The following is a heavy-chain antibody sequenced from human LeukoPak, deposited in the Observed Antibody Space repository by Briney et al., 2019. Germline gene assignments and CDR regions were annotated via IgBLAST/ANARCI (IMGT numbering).Heavy chain of an antibody. CDR3: ARTGTTSFGDYVGDWFDP. J-gene: IGHJ5*02. V-gene: IGHV5-51*01. Sequence: GESLKFSCKGSGYSFTNYWIGWVRQMPGKGLEWMGIIYPGDSETRYSPPFQGQVTTSADKSISTAYLQWSSLKASDTAMYYCARTGTTSFGDYVGDWFDPWGQGTPVTVSS. CDR1: GYSFTNYW. D-gene: IGHD3-16*01. CDR2: IYPGDSET.